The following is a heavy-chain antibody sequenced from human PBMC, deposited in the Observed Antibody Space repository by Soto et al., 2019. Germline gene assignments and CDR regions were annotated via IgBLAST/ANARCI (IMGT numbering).Heavy chain of an antibody. CDR2: ISSSGTYT. V-gene: IGHV3-11*06. CDR1: GFKFSDYH. Sequence: SLRLSCAASGFKFSDYHMTWIRQAQGKGLEWSSYISSSGTYTTYTDSVKGRFTVSRDNAKSSLYLQMNSLRGEDTAVYYCACVAPTIFGAQFHHHLVDVWGQGNTVTVSS. CDR3: ACVAPTIFGAQFHHHLVDV. D-gene: IGHD3-3*01. J-gene: IGHJ6*02.